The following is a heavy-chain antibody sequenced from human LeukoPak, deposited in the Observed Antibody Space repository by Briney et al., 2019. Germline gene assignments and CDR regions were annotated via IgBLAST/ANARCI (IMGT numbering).Heavy chain of an antibody. J-gene: IGHJ5*02. D-gene: IGHD3-22*01. CDR3: ARKDPNYYDSSGYFNWFDP. CDR1: GYTFTSYA. V-gene: IGHV7-4-1*02. CDR2: INTNTGNP. Sequence: ASVKVSCKASGYTFTSYAMNWVRQAPGQGLEWMGWINTNTGNPTYAQGSTGRFVFSLDTSVSTAYLQISSLKAEDTAVYYCARKDPNYYDSSGYFNWFDPWGQGTLVTVSS.